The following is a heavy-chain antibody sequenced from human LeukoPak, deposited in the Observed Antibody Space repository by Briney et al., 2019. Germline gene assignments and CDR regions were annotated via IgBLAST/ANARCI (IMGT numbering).Heavy chain of an antibody. V-gene: IGHV4-30-4*08. CDR3: ARAYYYDSSGYYTNWFDP. CDR1: GGSISSGDYY. D-gene: IGHD3-22*01. J-gene: IGHJ5*02. Sequence: SETLSLTCTVSGGSISSGDYYWRWIRQPPGKGLEWIGYIYYSGSTYYNPSLKSRVTISVDTSKNQFSLKLSSVTAAGTAVYYCARAYYYDSSGYYTNWFDPWGQGTLVTVSS. CDR2: IYYSGST.